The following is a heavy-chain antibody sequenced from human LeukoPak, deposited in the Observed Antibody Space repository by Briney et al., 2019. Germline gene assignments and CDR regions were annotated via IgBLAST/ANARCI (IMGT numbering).Heavy chain of an antibody. CDR1: GSSITRGDY. D-gene: IGHD3-10*01. J-gene: IGHJ6*03. V-gene: IGHV4-38-2*02. CDR3: ARSGPYYYHYVDV. Sequence: SETLSLTCSVSGSSITRGDYWGWIRQSPGKGLEWIGAIYHSGSTYYNPSLRSRVAISVDTSKNQFSLRLSSVYAADTAVYYCARSGPYYYHYVDVWGKGTTVTVSS. CDR2: IYHSGST.